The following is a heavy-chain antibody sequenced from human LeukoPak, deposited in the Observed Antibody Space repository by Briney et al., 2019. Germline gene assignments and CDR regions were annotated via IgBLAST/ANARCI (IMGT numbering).Heavy chain of an antibody. CDR2: ISSTSTYI. CDR3: ARANYYDSYGYFQY. V-gene: IGHV3-21*04. Sequence: GGSLRLSCAASGFTFSSYSINWVRQAPGKGLEWVSSISSTSTYIYYADSVKGRFTISRDNAKSSLYLQMNSLRAEDTAVYYCARANYYDSYGYFQYWGQGTLVTVSS. D-gene: IGHD3-22*01. CDR1: GFTFSSYS. J-gene: IGHJ1*01.